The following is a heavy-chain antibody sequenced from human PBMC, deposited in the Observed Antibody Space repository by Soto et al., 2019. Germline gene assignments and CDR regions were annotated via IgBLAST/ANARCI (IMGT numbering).Heavy chain of an antibody. D-gene: IGHD1-1*01. J-gene: IGHJ4*02. CDR2: INTYNGNI. V-gene: IGHV1-18*01. CDR3: ARERGAYKYFDY. CDR1: GYMFASYG. Sequence: QVQLVQSGAEVKKPGASEKVSCKVSGYMFASYGISWARQAPGQGLEWMGWINTYNGNINYAQKFQGRVTMTTDTSTSTAYMELRGLGSDDTALYYCARERGAYKYFDYWGQGTLVTVSS.